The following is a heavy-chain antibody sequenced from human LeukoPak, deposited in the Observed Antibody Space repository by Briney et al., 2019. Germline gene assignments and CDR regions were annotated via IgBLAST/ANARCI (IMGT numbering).Heavy chain of an antibody. CDR1: GYTFSNYS. CDR2: IFPGDSNT. D-gene: IGHD2-15*01. V-gene: IGHV5-51*01. J-gene: IGHJ4*02. Sequence: GESLKISCQGSGYTFSNYSIGWVRQMPGKGLAWMGIIFPGDSNTRYSPSLQGQVTISADKSISTAYLQWSSLKASDTGIYYCTRLGYCSGDTCFSASHYWGQGNLVTVSS. CDR3: TRLGYCSGDTCFSASHY.